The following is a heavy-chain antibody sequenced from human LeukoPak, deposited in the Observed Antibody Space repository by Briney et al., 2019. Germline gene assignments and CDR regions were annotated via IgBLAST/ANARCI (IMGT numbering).Heavy chain of an antibody. CDR2: ISGSGGST. Sequence: PGGSLRLSCAASGFTFSSYGMSWVRQAPGKGLEWVSAISGSGGSTYYADSVKGRFTISRDNSKNTLYLQMNSLRAEDTAVYYCAKAVRYYDILTGYYFSLDRGLNFDYWGQGTLVTVSS. CDR1: GFTFSSYG. D-gene: IGHD3-9*01. J-gene: IGHJ4*02. V-gene: IGHV3-23*01. CDR3: AKAVRYYDILTGYYFSLDRGLNFDY.